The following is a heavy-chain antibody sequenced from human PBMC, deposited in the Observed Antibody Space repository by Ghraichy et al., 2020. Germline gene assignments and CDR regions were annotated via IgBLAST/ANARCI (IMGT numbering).Heavy chain of an antibody. J-gene: IGHJ6*03. Sequence: SVKVSCKASGGTFSSYAISWVRQAPGQGLEWMEGIIPIFGTANYAQKFQGRVTITADESTSTAYMELSSLRSEDTAVYYCAREESLAARPSRMRNYYYYYMDVWGKGTTVTVSS. CDR1: GGTFSSYA. CDR2: IIPIFGTA. CDR3: AREESLAARPSRMRNYYYYYMDV. V-gene: IGHV1-69*13. D-gene: IGHD6-6*01.